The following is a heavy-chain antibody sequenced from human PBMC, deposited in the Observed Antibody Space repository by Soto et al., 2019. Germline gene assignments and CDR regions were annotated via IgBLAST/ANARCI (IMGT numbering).Heavy chain of an antibody. CDR3: ARASGWYVSDY. D-gene: IGHD6-19*01. CDR1: GYTFTSYA. J-gene: IGHJ4*02. Sequence: ASVKVSCKASGYTFTSYAMHWVRQAPGQRLEWMGWINAGNGNTKYSPKFQGRVTITRDTSGSTAYMELSSLRSEGTAVYYWARASGWYVSDYWGQGTLVNVSS. CDR2: INAGNGNT. V-gene: IGHV1-3*01.